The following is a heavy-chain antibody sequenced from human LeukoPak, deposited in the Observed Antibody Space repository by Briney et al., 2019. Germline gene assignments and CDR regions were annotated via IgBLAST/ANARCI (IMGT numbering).Heavy chain of an antibody. J-gene: IGHJ4*02. CDR2: ISGSGDST. V-gene: IGHV3-23*01. CDR3: ARDIVVPAGSGRYFDN. D-gene: IGHD2-2*01. CDR1: GFTFSSYA. Sequence: QTGGSLRLSCAASGFTFSSYAMSWVRQAPGKGLEWVSGISGSGDSTYYADSVKGRFTISRDNSKNTLYLQMYSLRAEDTAVYYCARDIVVPAGSGRYFDNWGQGTLITVSS.